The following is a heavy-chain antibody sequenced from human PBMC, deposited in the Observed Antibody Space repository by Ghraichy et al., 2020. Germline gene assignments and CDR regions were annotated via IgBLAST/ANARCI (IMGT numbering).Heavy chain of an antibody. J-gene: IGHJ4*02. CDR1: GYTFTSYY. CDR2: INPSGGST. Sequence: ASVKVSCKASGYTFTSYYMHWVRQAPGQGLEWMGIINPSGGSTSYAQKFQGRVTMTRDTSTSTVYMELSSLRSEDTAVYYCAREPPGYYDILTGYYGGFDYWGQGTLVTVSS. D-gene: IGHD3-9*01. V-gene: IGHV1-46*01. CDR3: AREPPGYYDILTGYYGGFDY.